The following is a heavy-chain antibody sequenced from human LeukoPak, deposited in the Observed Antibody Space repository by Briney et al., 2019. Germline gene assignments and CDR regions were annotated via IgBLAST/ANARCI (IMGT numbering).Heavy chain of an antibody. CDR2: VYSSGSL. CDR1: GASISSSSSY. V-gene: IGHV4-39*07. J-gene: IGHJ4*02. D-gene: IGHD1-1*01. Sequence: PSDTLSLTCTVSGASISSSSSYWGWIRQPPGRQLEWIGSVYSSGSLYYNPSLKSRVTITVDTSNNQFSLKLNSVTAADTAVYYCARDRRQRDYFDFWGQGARVTVSS. CDR3: ARDRRQRDYFDF.